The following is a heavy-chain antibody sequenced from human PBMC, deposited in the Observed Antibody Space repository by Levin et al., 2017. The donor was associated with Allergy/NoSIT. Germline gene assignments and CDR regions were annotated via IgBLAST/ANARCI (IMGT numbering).Heavy chain of an antibody. CDR2: INPSGGTT. Sequence: ASVKVSCKASGYTFTNYYMHWVRQAPGQGLEWMGIINPSGGTTIYAQKFQGRVTMTRDTSTSTVYMELSSLRSEDTAVYYCGRRSHDDGSGYSFDYWGQGTLVAVSS. CDR3: GRRSHDDGSGYSFDY. CDR1: GYTFTNYY. J-gene: IGHJ4*02. V-gene: IGHV1-46*01. D-gene: IGHD3-22*01.